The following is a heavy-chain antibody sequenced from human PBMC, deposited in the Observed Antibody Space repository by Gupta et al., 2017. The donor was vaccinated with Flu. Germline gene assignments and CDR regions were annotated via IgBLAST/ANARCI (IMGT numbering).Heavy chain of an antibody. J-gene: IGHJ3*02. CDR3: AKARIRHYDYDAFDI. CDR1: GFRFSSYG. Sequence: QVQLVESGGGVVQPGTSLRLACAASGFRFSSYGMHWVRQAPGKGLEWVADISHDGKNRYYADSVKGRFTISRDNSKNTLYLQVNGLRAEDTAVFYCAKARIRHYDYDAFDIWGQGTMVTVSS. CDR2: ISHDGKNR. D-gene: IGHD3-16*01. V-gene: IGHV3-30*18.